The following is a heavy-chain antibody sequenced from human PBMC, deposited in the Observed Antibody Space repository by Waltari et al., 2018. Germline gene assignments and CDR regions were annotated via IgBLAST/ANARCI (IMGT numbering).Heavy chain of an antibody. D-gene: IGHD5-18*01. CDR1: GFSFSYYG. CDR2: MSYDGNSK. V-gene: IGHV3-30*03. J-gene: IGHJ6*03. CDR3: ATTGYTYGYNYFYMDA. Sequence: QVQLVESGGGVVQPGRPLRLSCAASGFSFSYYGMHWVRQAPGKGLEWVAFMSYDGNSKYYGDSVKGRFTISRDNSKNTLYLQMNSLRAEDTAVYYCATTGYTYGYNYFYMDAWGKGTTVTVSS.